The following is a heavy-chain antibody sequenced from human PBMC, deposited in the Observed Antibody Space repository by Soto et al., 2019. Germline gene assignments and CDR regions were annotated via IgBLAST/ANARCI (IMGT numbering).Heavy chain of an antibody. CDR2: TYYRSRFFS. V-gene: IGHV6-1*01. J-gene: IGHJ5*01. CDR1: GDSVSSYSAA. D-gene: IGHD3-10*01. CDR3: VRDRYSSSGWFDS. Sequence: PSQTLSLTCVISGDSVSSYSAAWNWIRQSPSGGLEWLGRTYYRSRFFSDYAESVKSRIIINPDTSKNQFSLQLKSVTPEDTAVYYCVRDRYSSSGWFDSWGQGALVTVSS.